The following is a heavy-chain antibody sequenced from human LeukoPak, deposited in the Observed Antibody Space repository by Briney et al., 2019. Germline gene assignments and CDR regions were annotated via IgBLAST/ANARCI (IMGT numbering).Heavy chain of an antibody. CDR1: GFIVSNYC. CDR2: IKQDASET. D-gene: IGHD6-19*01. V-gene: IGHV3-7*01. Sequence: PGGSLRLSCAASGFIVSNYCMGWVRQAPGKGLEWVAYIKQDASETYYVDSVRGRFSISRDNAKNSLFLQMNSLRAEDTAVYYCATDPSGPSDSSGWYYFDNWGQGTLVTASS. CDR3: ATDPSGPSDSSGWYYFDN. J-gene: IGHJ4*02.